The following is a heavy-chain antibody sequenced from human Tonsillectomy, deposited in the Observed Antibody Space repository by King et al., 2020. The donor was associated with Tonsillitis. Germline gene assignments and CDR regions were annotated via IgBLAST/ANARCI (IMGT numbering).Heavy chain of an antibody. CDR3: VGDYYDLITGDLGTWGY. CDR1: GFTFSDYN. D-gene: IGHD3-3*01. J-gene: IGHJ4*02. Sequence: VKLVESGGGLVTPGGSLRLSCAASGFTFSDYNMNWVRQAPGKGLEWVSSISGSSSYIFYAHSLKGRFSVSRDNAKNSLFLEISGLRAEDTAVYYCVGDYYDLITGDLGTWGYWGQGTLVTVSS. CDR2: ISGSSSYI. V-gene: IGHV3-21*01.